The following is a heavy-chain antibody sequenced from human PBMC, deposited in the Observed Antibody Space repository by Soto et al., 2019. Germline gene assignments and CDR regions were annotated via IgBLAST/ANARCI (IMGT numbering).Heavy chain of an antibody. CDR3: ARDQVDIVGTTAYGHHGMDA. CDR2: ISYDGSQK. J-gene: IGHJ6*02. D-gene: IGHD5-12*01. V-gene: IGHV3-30*03. Sequence: QVQLVESGGGVVQPGRSLRLSCAASGFTFSRSGMHWVRQTLGKGLEWVSVISYDGSQKYYADSVKGRCTISRDNSKNTLWLQMNSLRGEDTAVYYCARDQVDIVGTTAYGHHGMDAWGQGTTVTVSS. CDR1: GFTFSRSG.